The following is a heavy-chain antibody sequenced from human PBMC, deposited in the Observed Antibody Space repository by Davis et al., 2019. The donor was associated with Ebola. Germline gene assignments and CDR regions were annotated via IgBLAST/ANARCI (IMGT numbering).Heavy chain of an antibody. CDR1: GCTFSSYA. D-gene: IGHD5-18*01. CDR3: ARLLDTAMVLDYGMDV. J-gene: IGHJ6*02. V-gene: IGHV1-69*04. CDR2: IIPILGIA. Sequence: SVKVSCKASGCTFSSYAISWVRQAPGQGLEWMGRIIPILGIANYAQKFQGRVTITADKSTSTAYMELSSLRSEDTAVYYCARLLDTAMVLDYGMDVWGQGTTVTVSS.